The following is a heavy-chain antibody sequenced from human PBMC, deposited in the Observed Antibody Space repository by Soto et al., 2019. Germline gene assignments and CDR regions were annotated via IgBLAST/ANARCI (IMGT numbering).Heavy chain of an antibody. CDR2: MNPNSGNT. CDR1: GYTFTSYD. Sequence: QVQLVQSGAEVKKPGASVKVSCKASGYTFTSYDINWVRQDTGQGLEWMGWMNPNSGNTAYAQKFQGRVTMTRNTSISTAYMELSSLRSEDTAVYYCARERTGPNYFDYWGQGTLVTVSS. J-gene: IGHJ4*02. D-gene: IGHD1-7*01. CDR3: ARERTGPNYFDY. V-gene: IGHV1-8*01.